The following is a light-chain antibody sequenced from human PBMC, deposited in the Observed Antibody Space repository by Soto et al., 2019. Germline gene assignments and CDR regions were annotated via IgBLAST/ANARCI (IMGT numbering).Light chain of an antibody. Sequence: VLTQSPGTLSLSPGERATLSCRASQTLSTNSLAWYQQRPGQTPRLLIYAASTRDTDIPDRFNGSGSGTDFALTISRLEPEDFALYYCQQYNDSPLTFGPGTKADIK. CDR1: QTLSTNS. CDR3: QQYNDSPLT. CDR2: AAS. J-gene: IGKJ3*01. V-gene: IGKV3-20*01.